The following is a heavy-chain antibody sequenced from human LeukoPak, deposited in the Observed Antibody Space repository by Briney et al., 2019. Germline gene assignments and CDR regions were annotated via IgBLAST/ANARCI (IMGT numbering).Heavy chain of an antibody. CDR2: IWYVGSKK. CDR1: GFTFSSYG. Sequence: GGSLRLSCAASGFTFSSYGMHWVRQAPGKGLEWVAVIWYVGSKKYYADSVKGRFAISRDNSKNTLYLQMNSLRAEDTAVYYCARDNTFYHYGSGSYYNAPVFDYWGQGTLVTVSS. CDR3: ARDNTFYHYGSGSYYNAPVFDY. V-gene: IGHV3-33*01. J-gene: IGHJ4*02. D-gene: IGHD3-10*01.